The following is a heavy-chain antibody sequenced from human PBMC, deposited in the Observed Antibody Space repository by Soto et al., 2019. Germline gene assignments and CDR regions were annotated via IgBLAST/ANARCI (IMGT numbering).Heavy chain of an antibody. J-gene: IGHJ4*02. D-gene: IGHD3-16*02. V-gene: IGHV4-59*01. Sequence: QVKLQESGPGLVKPSETLSLTCTVSGGSISSDYWSWIRQPPGKGLEWIAYIYYSGSTNYNPSLKSRGAISGDTSKNQFSLKLSSVTAADTAVYYCARTVIGGFDYWGQGTLVTVSS. CDR1: GGSISSDY. CDR2: IYYSGST. CDR3: ARTVIGGFDY.